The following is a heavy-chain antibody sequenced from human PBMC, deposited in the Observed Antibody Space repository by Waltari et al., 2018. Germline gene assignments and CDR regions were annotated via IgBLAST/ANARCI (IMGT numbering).Heavy chain of an antibody. J-gene: IGHJ4*02. D-gene: IGHD6-13*01. CDR3: ARGIAAAGTIDY. CDR2: ISSSSYI. V-gene: IGHV3-21*01. Sequence: EVQLVESGGGLVKPGGSLRLSCAASGFTFSSYSMNWVRQAPGKGLEWVSSISSSSYIYYADSVKGRFTISRDNAKNSLYLQMNSLRAEDTAVYYCARGIAAAGTIDYWGQGTLVTVSS. CDR1: GFTFSSYS.